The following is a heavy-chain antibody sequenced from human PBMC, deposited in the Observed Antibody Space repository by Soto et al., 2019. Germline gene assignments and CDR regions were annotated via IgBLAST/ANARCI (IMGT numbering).Heavy chain of an antibody. CDR3: ARGKSRGYSYGYYYYYYGMDV. D-gene: IGHD5-18*01. CDR1: GFTFSSYA. V-gene: IGHV3-30-3*01. CDR2: ISYDGSNK. J-gene: IGHJ6*02. Sequence: PGGSLRLSCAASGFTFSSYAMHWVRQAPGKGLEWVAVISYDGSNKYYADSVKGRFTISRDNSKNTLYLQMNSLRAEDTAVYYCARGKSRGYSYGYYYYYYGMDVWGQGTTVTVSS.